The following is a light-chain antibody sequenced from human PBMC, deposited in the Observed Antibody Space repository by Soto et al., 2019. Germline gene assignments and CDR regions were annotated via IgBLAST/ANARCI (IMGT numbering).Light chain of an antibody. J-gene: IGKJ3*01. Sequence: DLVMTQSPLSLPVTPGVPASISCRSSQSLLFSNGYNYLDWYLQKPGQSPQLLISLGSNRAPGVPDRFSGSRSGTDFTLKISRVEAEDVGVYYCMQGVQTPFTFGPGTKVDIK. CDR2: LGS. V-gene: IGKV2-28*01. CDR3: MQGVQTPFT. CDR1: QSLLFSNGYNY.